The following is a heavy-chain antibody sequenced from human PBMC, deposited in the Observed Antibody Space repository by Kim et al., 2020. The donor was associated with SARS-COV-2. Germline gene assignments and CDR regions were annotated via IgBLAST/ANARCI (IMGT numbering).Heavy chain of an antibody. Sequence: NPSLKSRVTLSVDTSKNQFSLKLSSVTAADTAVYYCARGLGAAALRTFDYWGQGTLVTVSS. J-gene: IGHJ4*02. CDR3: ARGLGAAALRTFDY. V-gene: IGHV4-34*01. D-gene: IGHD6-13*01.